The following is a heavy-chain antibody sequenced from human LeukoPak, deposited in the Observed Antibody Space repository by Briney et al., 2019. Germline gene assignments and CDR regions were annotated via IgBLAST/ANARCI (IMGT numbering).Heavy chain of an antibody. CDR2: ICSSSSSSSYI. CDR1: GFTLSSYS. D-gene: IGHD6-19*01. Sequence: GGSLRLSRAASGFTLSSYSMNWVRQAPGKGLEWVSSICSSSSSSSYIYYADSVKGRFTISRDNAKNSLYLQMNSLRAEDTAVYYCASEYSSGWAVPGYWGQGTLVTVSS. CDR3: ASEYSSGWAVPGY. J-gene: IGHJ4*02. V-gene: IGHV3-21*01.